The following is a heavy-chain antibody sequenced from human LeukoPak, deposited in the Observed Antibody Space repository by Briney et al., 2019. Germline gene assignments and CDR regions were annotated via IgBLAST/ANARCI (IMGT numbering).Heavy chain of an antibody. D-gene: IGHD4-17*01. J-gene: IGHJ4*02. CDR2: ISGNGGST. Sequence: GGSLRLSCAASGFTFSTYAMSWVRQAPGKGLEWVLGISGNGGSTYYADSVKGRFTISRDNSKNTLYLQMNSLRAEDTAVYYCAKEIYADPSFDYWGQGTLVTVSS. CDR3: AKEIYADPSFDY. V-gene: IGHV3-23*01. CDR1: GFTFSTYA.